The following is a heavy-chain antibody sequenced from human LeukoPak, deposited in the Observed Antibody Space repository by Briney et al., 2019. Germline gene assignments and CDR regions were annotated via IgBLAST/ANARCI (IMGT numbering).Heavy chain of an antibody. CDR3: AKAKTSPGFPFEH. J-gene: IGHJ4*02. D-gene: IGHD3-9*01. Sequence: GGSLRLSCAASGFTVSPNFMSWVRQAPGKGLECVSFMYSGGSTYYADSVKGRFTISRDTSKNTLYLQMNSLRAEDTALYYCAKAKTSPGFPFEHWGLGTLVVVSA. CDR2: MYSGGST. CDR1: GFTVSPNF. V-gene: IGHV3-53*01.